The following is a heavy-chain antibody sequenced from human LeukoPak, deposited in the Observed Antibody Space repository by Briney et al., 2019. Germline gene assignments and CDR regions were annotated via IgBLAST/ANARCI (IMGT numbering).Heavy chain of an antibody. Sequence: QPGGSLRLSCAASGFIFSGYTMNWVRQAPGKGLGWVSYISTTGSTTYYADSAKGRFTISRDNAKNSLYLQMNSLRAEDTAVYYCARLGSGGYGDYVDFDYWGQGTLVTVSS. CDR3: ARLGSGGYGDYVDFDY. V-gene: IGHV3-48*04. CDR1: GFIFSGYT. D-gene: IGHD4-17*01. CDR2: ISTTGSTT. J-gene: IGHJ4*02.